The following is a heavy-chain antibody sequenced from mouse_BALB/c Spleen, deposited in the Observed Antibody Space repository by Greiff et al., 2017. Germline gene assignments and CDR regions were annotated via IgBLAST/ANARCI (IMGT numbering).Heavy chain of an antibody. Sequence: EVHLVESGPGLVKPSQSLSLTCSVTGYSITSGYYWNWIRQFPGNKLEWMGYISYDGSNNYNPSLKNRISITRDTSKNQFFLKLNSVTTEDTATYYCASVIGDYFDYWGQGTTLTVSS. CDR1: GYSITSGYY. D-gene: IGHD3-1*01. CDR2: ISYDGSN. J-gene: IGHJ2*01. V-gene: IGHV3-6*02. CDR3: ASVIGDYFDY.